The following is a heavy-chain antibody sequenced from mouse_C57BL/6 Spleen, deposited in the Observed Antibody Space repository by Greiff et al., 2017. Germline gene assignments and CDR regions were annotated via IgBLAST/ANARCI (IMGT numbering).Heavy chain of an antibody. D-gene: IGHD1-1*01. CDR1: GYTFTSYW. CDR3: ASSSGSSGTVAY. Sequence: QVQLQQPGAELVKPGASVKMSCKASGYTFTSYWITWVKQRPGQGLEWIGDIYPGSGSTNYNEKFKSKATLTVDTSSSTAYMQRSSLTSEDSAVYYCASSSGSSGTVAYWGQGTLVTVSA. J-gene: IGHJ3*01. V-gene: IGHV1-55*01. CDR2: IYPGSGST.